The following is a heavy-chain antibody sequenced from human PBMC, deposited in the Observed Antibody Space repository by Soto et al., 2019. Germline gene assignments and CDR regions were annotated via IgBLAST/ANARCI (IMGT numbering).Heavy chain of an antibody. CDR1: GGSFSGYY. J-gene: IGHJ4*02. CDR3: ARDGSYGSFGLMGYFDY. CDR2: INHSGST. Sequence: QVQLQQWGAGLLKPSETLSLTCAVYGGSFSGYYWSWIRQPPGKGLEWIGEINHSGSTNYNPSLKSRVTISVDTSKNQFSLKLSSVTAADTAVYYCARDGSYGSFGLMGYFDYWGQGTLVTVSS. D-gene: IGHD5-18*01. V-gene: IGHV4-34*01.